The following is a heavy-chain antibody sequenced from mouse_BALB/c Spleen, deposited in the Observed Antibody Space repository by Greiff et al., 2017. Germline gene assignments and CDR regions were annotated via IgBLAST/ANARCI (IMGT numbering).Heavy chain of an antibody. CDR1: GYTFTEYI. J-gene: IGHJ2*01. CDR3: ARHGGFDY. CDR2: FYPGSGSI. Sequence: QVQLHQSGAELVKPGASVKLSCKASGYTFTEYIIHWVKQRSGQGLEWIGWFYPGSGSIKYKEKFKDKATLTADKSYSTGYMALSRLTSEDSAVSIYARHGGFDYWGQGTTLTVSS. V-gene: IGHV1-62-2*01.